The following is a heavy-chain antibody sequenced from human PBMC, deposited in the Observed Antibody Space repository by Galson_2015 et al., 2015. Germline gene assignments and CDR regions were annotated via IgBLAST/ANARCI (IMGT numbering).Heavy chain of an antibody. J-gene: IGHJ4*02. CDR2: MYHSGNT. CDR1: GGSISSSNW. CDR3: ASRSSTLVHFNY. Sequence: ETLSLTCAVSGGSISSSNWWSWVGQPPGKGLEWIGEMYHSGNTNYNPSLKSRVTISVDRSKNQFSLRLTSVTAADTAVYYCASRSSTLVHFNYWGQGTLVTVFS. V-gene: IGHV4-4*02. D-gene: IGHD6-13*01.